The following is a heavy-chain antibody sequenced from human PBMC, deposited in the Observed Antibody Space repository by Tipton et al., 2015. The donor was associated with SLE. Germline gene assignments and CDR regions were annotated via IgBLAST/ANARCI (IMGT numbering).Heavy chain of an antibody. J-gene: IGHJ4*02. D-gene: IGHD4-17*01. Sequence: SLRLSCAASGFTFTTYAMSWVRQAPGKGLEWVSSISGSGGTTYYADSVKGRFTISRDNSKNTLYLQMNSLRAEDTAVYYCAKEGTVTTRDYWGQGTLVTVSS. CDR2: ISGSGGTT. CDR1: GFTFTTYA. V-gene: IGHV3-23*01. CDR3: AKEGTVTTRDY.